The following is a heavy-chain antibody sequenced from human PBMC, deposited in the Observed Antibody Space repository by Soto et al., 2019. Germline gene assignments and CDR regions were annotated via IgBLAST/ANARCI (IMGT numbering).Heavy chain of an antibody. CDR2: IYWDDDK. D-gene: IGHD3-22*01. V-gene: IGHV2-5*02. CDR1: GVSIGTGGVG. Sequence: ITLKESGPVLLKPTQTLTLTCTLSGVSIGTGGVGVGWIRQPPGKALEWLALIYWDDDKRFSPTLKSRLSVTKDTTKNQVVLTMTNMDPVDTATYFCAHRHYYNNGSGDCHFGGSEYWGQGALVTVSS. J-gene: IGHJ4*02. CDR3: AHRHYYNNGSGDCHFGGSEY.